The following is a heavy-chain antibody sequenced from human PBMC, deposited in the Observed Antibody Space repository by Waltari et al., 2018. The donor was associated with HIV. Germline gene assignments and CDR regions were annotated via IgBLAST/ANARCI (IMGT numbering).Heavy chain of an antibody. J-gene: IGHJ5*01. V-gene: IGHV1-69*08. D-gene: IGHD2-2*01. CDR2: SLPILGAP. CDR3: ATPAAKGTWFDS. Sequence: QVQLVQSGDEVRKSVSSVKVSCKASGVTANTFTINWRRQAPGQGLEWVGGLECMGGSLPILGAPSDSQKLKGRLTLSADTATNTAFLQLSSLRSDDTAVYYCATPAAKGTWFDSWGQGSQIIVSS. CDR1: GVTANTFT.